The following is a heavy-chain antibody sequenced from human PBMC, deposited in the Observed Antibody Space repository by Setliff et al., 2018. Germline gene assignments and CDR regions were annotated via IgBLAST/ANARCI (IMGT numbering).Heavy chain of an antibody. CDR1: GDSFSDYY. Sequence: SETLSLTCAVYGDSFSDYYWSWIRQPPGKGLEWIEEINHRGSTNYSPSLRSRVTMSVDSSKKQLSLKLTTVTAADTAVYYCAKEHVVISYASNTHQHYGMDVWGQGTTVTVSS. V-gene: IGHV4-34*01. J-gene: IGHJ6*02. CDR2: INHRGST. D-gene: IGHD2-21*01. CDR3: AKEHVVISYASNTHQHYGMDV.